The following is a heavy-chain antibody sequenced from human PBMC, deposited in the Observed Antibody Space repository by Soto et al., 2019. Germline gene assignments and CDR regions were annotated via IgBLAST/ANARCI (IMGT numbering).Heavy chain of an antibody. V-gene: IGHV3-11*01. J-gene: IGHJ6*02. CDR3: ARDVGGSSSWYFYYGMDV. CDR2: ISSSGSTI. Sequence: GGSLRLSCAASGFTFSDYYMSWIRQAPGKGLEWVSYISSSGSTIYYADSVKGRFTISRDNAKNSLYLQMNSLRAEDTAVYYCARDVGGSSSWYFYYGMDVWGQGTTVTVSS. CDR1: GFTFSDYY. D-gene: IGHD6-13*01.